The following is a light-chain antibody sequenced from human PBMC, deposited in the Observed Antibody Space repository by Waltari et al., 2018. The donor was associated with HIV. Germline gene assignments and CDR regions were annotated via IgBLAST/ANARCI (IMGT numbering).Light chain of an antibody. CDR3: CSYTSGSTHV. Sequence: QSALTQPASLSGSPGQSITISCSGFRRDIGASNYVSWYQQNQGKVPKLIIYDVKYRPSGVSNRFSGSKSNSAAFLNISGLQTEDEAVYHCCSYTSGSTHVFGTGTEVTVL. CDR2: DVK. V-gene: IGLV2-14*03. J-gene: IGLJ1*01. CDR1: RRDIGASNY.